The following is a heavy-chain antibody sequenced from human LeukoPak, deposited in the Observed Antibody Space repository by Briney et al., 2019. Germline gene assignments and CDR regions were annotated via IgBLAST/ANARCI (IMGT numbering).Heavy chain of an antibody. J-gene: IGHJ4*02. CDR1: GASITSRGYY. V-gene: IGHV4-31*03. CDR2: IYYSGTT. Sequence: PSQTLSLTCTVSGASITSRGYYWSWIRQHPGKGLEWIGYIYYSGTTYYNPSLKSRVTISVDTSKNQFSLKLSSVTAADTAVYYCAASIAVAGTPFDYWGQGTLVTVSS. CDR3: AASIAVAGTPFDY. D-gene: IGHD6-19*01.